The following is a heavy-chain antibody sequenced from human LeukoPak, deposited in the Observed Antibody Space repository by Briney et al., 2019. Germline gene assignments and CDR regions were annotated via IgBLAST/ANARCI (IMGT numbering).Heavy chain of an antibody. J-gene: IGHJ5*02. Sequence: SETLSLTCTVSGGSISSYYWSWIRQPAGKGLEWIGRIYRSGGTNYNPSLKSRVTMSVDTSKNQFSLKLSSVTAADTAVYYCARVGSYEEGGWFDPWGQGTLVTVSS. CDR2: IYRSGGT. V-gene: IGHV4-4*07. CDR3: ARVGSYEEGGWFDP. D-gene: IGHD3-16*01. CDR1: GGSISSYY.